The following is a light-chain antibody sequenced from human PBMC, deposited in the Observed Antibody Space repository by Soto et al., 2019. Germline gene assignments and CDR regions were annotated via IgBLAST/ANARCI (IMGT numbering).Light chain of an antibody. J-gene: IGKJ5*01. V-gene: IGKV2D-29*01. Sequence: DIVMTQTPLSLSVAPGQPASISCRSSQSLLRSDGKTFLYWYVQKSGQPPHLLIYEVSHRVSGVXDXXCGGGSGTYSTQKISRVEAEDVAVYYGMQCMRLQITFGQGPRLEIK. CDR1: QSLLRSDGKTF. CDR3: MQCMRLQIT. CDR2: EVS.